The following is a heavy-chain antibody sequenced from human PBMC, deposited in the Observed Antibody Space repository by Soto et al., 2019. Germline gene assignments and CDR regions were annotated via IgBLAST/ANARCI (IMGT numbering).Heavy chain of an antibody. V-gene: IGHV1-69*01. CDR1: GGTFSSYA. J-gene: IGHJ4*02. D-gene: IGHD6-19*01. Sequence: QVQLVQSGAEVKKSGSSVKVSCKASGGTFSSYAISWVRQAPGQGLEWMGGIIPIFGTANYAQKFQGRVTITADESTSTAYMELSSLRSEDTAVYYCASLEGSGWKFPFDYWGQGTLVTVSS. CDR3: ASLEGSGWKFPFDY. CDR2: IIPIFGTA.